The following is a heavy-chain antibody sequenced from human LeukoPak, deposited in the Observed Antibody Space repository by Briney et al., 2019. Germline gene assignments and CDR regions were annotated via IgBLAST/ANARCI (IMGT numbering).Heavy chain of an antibody. CDR2: ISSSSSTI. Sequence: GGSLRLSCAASGFTFSSYSMNWVRQAPGKGLEWVSYISSSSSTIYYADSVKGRFTISRDNAKNSLYLQMNSLRAEDTAVYYCARDQGPARYFDWLLRWFDPWGQGTLVTVSS. CDR1: GFTFSSYS. V-gene: IGHV3-48*04. J-gene: IGHJ5*02. CDR3: ARDQGPARYFDWLLRWFDP. D-gene: IGHD3-9*01.